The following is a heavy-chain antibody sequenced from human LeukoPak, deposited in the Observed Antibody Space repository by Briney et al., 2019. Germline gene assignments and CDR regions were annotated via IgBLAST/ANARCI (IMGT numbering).Heavy chain of an antibody. D-gene: IGHD1-26*01. CDR3: AREAGATDY. V-gene: IGHV1-46*01. J-gene: IGHJ4*02. CDR1: GGTFSSYA. Sequence: ASVKVSYKASGGTFSSYAISWVRQAPGQGLEWMGVIKPGGEGTRYAQSFQDRVTMTRDTSTRTLYMELSSLRPEDTAVYYCAREAGATDYWGQGTLVTVSS. CDR2: IKPGGEGT.